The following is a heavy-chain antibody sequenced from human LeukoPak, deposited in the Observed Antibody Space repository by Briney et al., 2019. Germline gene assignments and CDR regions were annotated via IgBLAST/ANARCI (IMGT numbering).Heavy chain of an antibody. V-gene: IGHV3-33*01. CDR2: IWHDGSHK. J-gene: IGHJ4*02. D-gene: IGHD4-17*01. Sequence: GGPLRLSVAAPGFAFNTYAMHWFRQAPGQELEWVALIWHDGSHKFYSTSVRGQFTISRDNSKNTVSLQMNNLRPEDTAVYYCARDPTAEYYFDYWGQGTLVTVSS. CDR1: GFAFNTYA. CDR3: ARDPTAEYYFDY.